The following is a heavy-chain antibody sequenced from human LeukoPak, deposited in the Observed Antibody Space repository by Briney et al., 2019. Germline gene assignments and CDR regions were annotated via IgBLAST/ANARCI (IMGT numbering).Heavy chain of an antibody. Sequence: PGGSLRLSCAASGSTVSDHYMSWVRQAPGKGLEWVSVIYSGGTTDYADSVKGRFTISRDNFKNTLYLQMISLRAEDTAVYYCARDGVWATFDYWGQRTLVTAFS. CDR1: GSTVSDHY. CDR2: IYSGGTT. D-gene: IGHD2-8*01. V-gene: IGHV3-66*01. CDR3: ARDGVWATFDY. J-gene: IGHJ4*02.